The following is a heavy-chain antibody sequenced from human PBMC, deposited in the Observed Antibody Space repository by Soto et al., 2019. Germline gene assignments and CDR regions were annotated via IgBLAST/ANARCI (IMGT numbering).Heavy chain of an antibody. J-gene: IGHJ1*01. CDR3: PLGGYYDSSGYYPEYFQH. V-gene: IGHV4-34*01. CDR2: INHSGST. CDR1: GGSFSGYY. Sequence: SETLSLTCAVYGGSFSGYYWSWIRQPPGKGLEWIGEINHSGSTNYNPSLKSRVTISVDTSKNQFSLKLSSVTAADTAVYYCPLGGYYDSSGYYPEYFQHWGQGTLVTVSS. D-gene: IGHD3-22*01.